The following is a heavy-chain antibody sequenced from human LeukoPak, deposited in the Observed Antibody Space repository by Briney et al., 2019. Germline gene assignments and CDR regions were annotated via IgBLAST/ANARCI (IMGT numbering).Heavy chain of an antibody. J-gene: IGHJ4*02. D-gene: IGHD4-17*01. CDR2: IYYSGNT. V-gene: IGHV4-59*01. CDR3: AGRHGDSPRPFDY. Sequence: PSETLSLTCSGGSISIYYWSWIRQPPGQGLEWIGYIYYSGNTNYNPSLKSRVTISVDTSKNQFSLKLRSVTAADTAVYYCAGRHGDSPRPFDYWGQGTLVTVSS. CDR1: GGSISIYY.